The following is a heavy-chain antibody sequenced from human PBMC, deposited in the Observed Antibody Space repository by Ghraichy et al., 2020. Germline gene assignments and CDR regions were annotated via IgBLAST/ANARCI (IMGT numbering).Heavy chain of an antibody. CDR3: ARVLGYYDSSGRSFDY. D-gene: IGHD3-22*01. CDR2: IKQDGSEK. V-gene: IGHV3-7*01. CDR1: GFTFSSYW. J-gene: IGHJ4*02. Sequence: GESLNISCAASGFTFSSYWMSWVRQAPGKGLEWVANIKQDGSEKYYVDSVKGRFTISRDNAKNSLYLQMNSLRAEDTAVYYCARVLGYYDSSGRSFDYWGQGTLVTVSS.